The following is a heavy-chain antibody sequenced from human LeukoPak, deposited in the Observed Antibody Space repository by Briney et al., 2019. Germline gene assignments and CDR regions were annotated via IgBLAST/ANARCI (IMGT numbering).Heavy chain of an antibody. CDR1: GGSFSGYY. CDR2: INHSGSS. CDR3: ARGSYDFWSGYSHPYFDY. V-gene: IGHV4-34*01. D-gene: IGHD3-3*01. J-gene: IGHJ4*02. Sequence: PSETLSPTCAVYGGSFSGYYWSWIRQPPGQGLEWIGGINHSGSSNYNPTLTSRVTVSVDTSKNQFSLKLSSVTAADTAVYYCARGSYDFWSGYSHPYFDYWGQGTLVTVSS.